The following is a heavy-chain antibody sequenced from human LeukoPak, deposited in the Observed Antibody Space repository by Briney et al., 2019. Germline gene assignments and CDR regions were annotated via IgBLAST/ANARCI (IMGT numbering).Heavy chain of an antibody. V-gene: IGHV4-34*01. D-gene: IGHD2-8*02. CDR2: INHSGST. J-gene: IGHJ4*02. Sequence: NPSETLSLTCAVYGGSFSVYYWSWIRQPPGKGLEWIGEINHSGSTNYNPSLKSRVTISVDTSKNQFSLKLSSVTAADTAVYYCARGLVHFDYWGQGTLVTVSS. CDR1: GGSFSVYY. CDR3: ARGLVHFDY.